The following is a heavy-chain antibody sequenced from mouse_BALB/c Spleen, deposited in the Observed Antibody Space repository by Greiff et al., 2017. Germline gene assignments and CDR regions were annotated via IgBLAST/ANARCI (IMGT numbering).Heavy chain of an antibody. CDR3: ARRYDGYRFPYYFDY. Sequence: VKLVESGAELAKPGASVKMSCKASGYTFTSYWMHWVKQRPGQGLEWIGYINPSTGYTEYNQKFKDKATLTADKSSSTAYMQLSSLTSEDSAVYYCARRYDGYRFPYYFDYWGQGTTLTVSS. D-gene: IGHD2-3*01. J-gene: IGHJ2*01. V-gene: IGHV1-7*01. CDR2: INPSTGYT. CDR1: GYTFTSYW.